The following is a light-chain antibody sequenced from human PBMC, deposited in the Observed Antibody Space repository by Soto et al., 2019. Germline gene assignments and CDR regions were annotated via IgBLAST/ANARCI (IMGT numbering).Light chain of an antibody. V-gene: IGKV3-15*01. CDR2: DAS. J-gene: IGKJ5*01. CDR1: QSVSTY. Sequence: ESVFTQSPCTLSLSPGERATLSCRASQSVSTYYLAWYQQKPGQAPRLLIYDASTRATGIPARFSGSGSGTEFTLTISSLQSEDFAVYYCQQYNNWPPITFGQGTRLEIK. CDR3: QQYNNWPPIT.